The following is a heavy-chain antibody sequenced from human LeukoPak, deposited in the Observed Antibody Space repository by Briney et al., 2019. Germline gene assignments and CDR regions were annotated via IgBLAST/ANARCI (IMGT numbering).Heavy chain of an antibody. CDR2: IYYSGST. Sequence: SETLSLTCAVYGGSFSGYYWSWIRQHPGKGLEWIGYIYYSGSTYYNPSLKSRVTISVDTSKNQFSLKLSSVTAADTAVYYCARDYCSGGSCYGFDYWGQGTLVTVSS. CDR3: ARDYCSGGSCYGFDY. D-gene: IGHD2-15*01. J-gene: IGHJ4*02. V-gene: IGHV4-31*11. CDR1: GGSFSGYY.